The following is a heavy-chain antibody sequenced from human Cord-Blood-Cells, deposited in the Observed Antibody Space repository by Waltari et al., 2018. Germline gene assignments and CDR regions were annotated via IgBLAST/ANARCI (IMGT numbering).Heavy chain of an antibody. D-gene: IGHD3-3*01. V-gene: IGHV3-23*01. CDR1: GFTFSSYA. J-gene: IGHJ3*02. CDR2: ISGSGGST. CDR3: AKGYDFWSGPTDAFDI. Sequence: EVQLLESGGGLVQPGGSLRLSCAASGFTFSSYAMSWVRQAPGKGLEWVSAISGSGGSTYYADSVKGRFTISRDNSKNTLYLQMNSLRAEDTAVYYCAKGYDFWSGPTDAFDIWGQGTMVTVSS.